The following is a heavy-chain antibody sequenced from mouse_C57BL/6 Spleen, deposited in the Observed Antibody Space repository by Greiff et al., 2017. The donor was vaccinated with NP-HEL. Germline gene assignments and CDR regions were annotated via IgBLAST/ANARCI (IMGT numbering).Heavy chain of an antibody. J-gene: IGHJ2*01. CDR2: IDPSDSET. CDR3: VYGNSFDY. CDR1: GYTFTSYW. Sequence: QVQLQQPGAELVRPGYSVKLSCKASGYTFTSYWMHWVKQRPIQGLEWIGNIDPSDSETHYNQKFKDKATLTVDQSSSTAYMQLSSLTSEDSAVYYCVYGNSFDYWGQGTTLTVSS. V-gene: IGHV1-52*01. D-gene: IGHD2-1*01.